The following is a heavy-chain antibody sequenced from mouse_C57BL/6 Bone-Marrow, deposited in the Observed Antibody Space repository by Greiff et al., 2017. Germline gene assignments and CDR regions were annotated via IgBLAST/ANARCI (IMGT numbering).Heavy chain of an antibody. CDR1: GYTFTSYW. CDR2: IYPTSGRT. V-gene: IGHV1-55*01. CDR3: ARSGPLGRSFDY. Sequence: QVQLQQPGAELVKPGASVKMSFKASGYTFTSYWITWVKQRPGQGLEWIGDIYPTSGRTNYNEKFKSKAILTVDTAANTAYMQLSILTSEDSAVFYGARSGPLGRSFDYWGQGTTLTVSS. J-gene: IGHJ2*01. D-gene: IGHD4-1*01.